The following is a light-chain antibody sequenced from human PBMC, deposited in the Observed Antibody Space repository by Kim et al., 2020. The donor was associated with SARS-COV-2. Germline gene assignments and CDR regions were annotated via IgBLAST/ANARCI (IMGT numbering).Light chain of an antibody. V-gene: IGLV3-19*01. CDR1: SLRSYY. J-gene: IGLJ2*01. Sequence: ALGQKARITCQGDSLRSYYASWYQQKPGQAPVLVIYGKNNRPSGIPDRFSGSSSGNTASLTITGAQAEDEADYYCNSRDSSGNHVVFGGGTQLTVL. CDR2: GKN. CDR3: NSRDSSGNHVV.